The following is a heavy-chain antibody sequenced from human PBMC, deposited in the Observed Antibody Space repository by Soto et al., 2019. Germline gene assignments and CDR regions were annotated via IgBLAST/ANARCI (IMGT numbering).Heavy chain of an antibody. D-gene: IGHD7-27*01. J-gene: IGHJ4*02. CDR3: ARSLTGTRIQGHYFDY. CDR2: INHSGST. V-gene: IGHV4-34*01. Sequence: SETLCLTCAVYGGTFSGYYWSWIRQPPGKGLEGIGEINHSGSTNCNPSLKSRVTISVDTSKNHFFLKLIYVTAADTAVYYCARSLTGTRIQGHYFDYWGQGTLVTVSS. CDR1: GGTFSGYY.